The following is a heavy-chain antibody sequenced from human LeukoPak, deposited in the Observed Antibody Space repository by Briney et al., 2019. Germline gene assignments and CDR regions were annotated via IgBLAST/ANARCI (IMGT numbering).Heavy chain of an antibody. D-gene: IGHD3-16*01. V-gene: IGHV1-2*02. CDR1: GYTFTGYY. CDR3: AREEGLYDYVWGSPRDAFDI. CDR2: INPNSGDT. Sequence: ASVKVSCKASGYTFTGYYIHWVRQAPGQGLEWMGWINPNSGDTNYAQKFQGRVTMTRDTSISTAYMELSRLRSDDTAVYYCAREEGLYDYVWGSPRDAFDIWGQGTMVTVSS. J-gene: IGHJ3*02.